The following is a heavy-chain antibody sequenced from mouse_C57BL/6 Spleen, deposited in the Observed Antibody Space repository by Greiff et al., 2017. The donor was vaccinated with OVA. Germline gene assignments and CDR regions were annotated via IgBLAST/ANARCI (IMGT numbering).Heavy chain of an antibody. V-gene: IGHV5-17*01. CDR2: ISSGSSTI. CDR3: ARRGDYFDY. CDR1: GFTFSDYG. Sequence: DVQLQESGGGLVKPGGSLKLSCAASGFTFSDYGMHWVRQAPEKGLEWVAYISSGSSTIYYADTVKGRFTISRDNAKNTLFLQMTSLRAEDTAMHYCARRGDYFDYWGQGTTLTVSS. J-gene: IGHJ2*01.